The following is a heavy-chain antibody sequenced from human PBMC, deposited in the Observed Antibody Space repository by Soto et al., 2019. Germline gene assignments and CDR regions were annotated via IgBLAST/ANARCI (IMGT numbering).Heavy chain of an antibody. V-gene: IGHV4-59*08. J-gene: IGHJ5*02. CDR1: GGSISSYY. CDR3: ARHGRGAAAGP. CDR2: IYYSGST. Sequence: SETLSLTCTVSGGSISSYYWSWIRQPPGKGLEWIGYIYYSGSTNYNPSLKSRVTISVDTSKNQFSLKLSSVTAADTAVYYCARHGRGAAAGPRGQGTLVTVSS. D-gene: IGHD6-13*01.